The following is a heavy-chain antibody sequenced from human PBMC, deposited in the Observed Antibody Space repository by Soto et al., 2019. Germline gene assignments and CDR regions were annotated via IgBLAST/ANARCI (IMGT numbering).Heavy chain of an antibody. D-gene: IGHD4-17*01. Sequence: QPGGSLRLSCAASGFTFSDYAMHWVRQAPGKGLEWVAVIGSDGINKYYTDSVKGRFTISRDNSKNTMFLQMISLRGEDTAVYYCSRGSGDPPRALDYWGQGTLVTVSS. CDR1: GFTFSDYA. J-gene: IGHJ4*02. CDR3: SRGSGDPPRALDY. CDR2: IGSDGINK. V-gene: IGHV3-30-3*01.